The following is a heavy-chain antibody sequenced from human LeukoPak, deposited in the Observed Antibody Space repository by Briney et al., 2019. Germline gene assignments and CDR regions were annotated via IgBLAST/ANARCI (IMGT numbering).Heavy chain of an antibody. V-gene: IGHV3-7*01. CDR2: IKEDGSER. J-gene: IGHJ3*01. CDR3: ASDYFSG. D-gene: IGHD2/OR15-2a*01. Sequence: PPGGSLRLSCAASGFTFSSYWMSWVRQAPGKGLEWVANIKEDGSERYYVDSVKGRFTVSRDNAKNSLYLQMNSLRAEDTAVYYYASDYFSGWGEGTMVTVSS. CDR1: GFTFSSYW.